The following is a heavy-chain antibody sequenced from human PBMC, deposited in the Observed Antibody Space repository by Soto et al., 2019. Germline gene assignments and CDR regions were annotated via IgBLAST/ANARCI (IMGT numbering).Heavy chain of an antibody. J-gene: IGHJ4*02. D-gene: IGHD2-8*01. CDR2: VDGSGADT. CDR3: AKAIFAAAYAATSAFDL. V-gene: IGHV3-23*01. Sequence: GGSLRLSCAASGFTFSSHAMGWLRQAPETEPEWVAFVDGSGADTSYADSVKGRFTISRDNSENSLYLHMNSLRAEDTGRYFCAKAIFAAAYAATSAFDLWGQGTLVTVSS. CDR1: GFTFSSHA.